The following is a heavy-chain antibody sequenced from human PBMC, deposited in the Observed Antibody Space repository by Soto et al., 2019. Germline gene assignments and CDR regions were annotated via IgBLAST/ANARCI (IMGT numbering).Heavy chain of an antibody. D-gene: IGHD1-1*01. V-gene: IGHV4-59*01. J-gene: IGHJ4*02. CDR3: AGTYNLLFPFDY. CDR1: GGSISSYY. CDR2: IYYSGST. Sequence: SETLSLTCTVSGGSISSYYWSWIRQPPGKGLEWIGYIYYSGSTNYNPSLKSRVTISVDTSKNQFSLKLSSVTAADTAVYYCAGTYNLLFPFDYWGQGTLVTVSS.